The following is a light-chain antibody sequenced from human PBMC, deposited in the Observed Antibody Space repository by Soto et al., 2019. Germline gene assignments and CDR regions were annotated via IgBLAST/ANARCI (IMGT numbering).Light chain of an antibody. CDR2: DAS. J-gene: IGKJ4*01. CDR3: QQYNTYPLT. Sequence: DIQMTQSPSTLSASVGDRVTITCRASQSINSWLAWYQQKPGKAPKVLIYDASTLDGGVPSRFSGRRSGTDFTLTISSLQPSDFATYYCQQYNTYPLTFGGGTKVDI. V-gene: IGKV1-5*01. CDR1: QSINSW.